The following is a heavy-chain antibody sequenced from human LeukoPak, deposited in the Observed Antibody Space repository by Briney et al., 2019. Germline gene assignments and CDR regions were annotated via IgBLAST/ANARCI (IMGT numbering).Heavy chain of an antibody. Sequence: ASVKVSCKASGYTFTSYGISWVRQAPGQGLEGMGWISAYNGNTNYAQKLQGRVTMTTDTSTSTAYMELRSLRSDDTAVYYCATPIGFGDAFDIWGQGTMVTVSS. D-gene: IGHD3-10*01. CDR3: ATPIGFGDAFDI. CDR2: ISAYNGNT. CDR1: GYTFTSYG. J-gene: IGHJ3*02. V-gene: IGHV1-18*01.